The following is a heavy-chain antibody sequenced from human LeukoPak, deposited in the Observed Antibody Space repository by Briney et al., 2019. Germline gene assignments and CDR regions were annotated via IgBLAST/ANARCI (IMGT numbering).Heavy chain of an antibody. CDR2: ISSSSSTI. V-gene: IGHV3-48*04. D-gene: IGHD3-16*01. CDR1: GFTFSSYS. CDR3: ARGLGGSLDY. Sequence: GGSLRLSCAASGFTFSSYSMNWVRQAPGKGLEWVSYISSSSSTIYYADSVKGRFTISRDNAKNSLYLQMNSLRAEDTAVYYCARGLGGSLDYWGQGTLVTVSS. J-gene: IGHJ4*02.